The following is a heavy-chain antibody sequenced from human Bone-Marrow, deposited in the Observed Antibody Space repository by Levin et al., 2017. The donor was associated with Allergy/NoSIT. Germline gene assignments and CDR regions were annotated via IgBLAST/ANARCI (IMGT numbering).Heavy chain of an antibody. V-gene: IGHV4-34*01. D-gene: IGHD6-19*01. CDR2: INHSGST. J-gene: IGHJ4*02. CDR3: ARARYSSGWIN. CDR1: GGSFSGYY. Sequence: SETLSLTCAVYGGSFSGYYWSWIRQPPGKGLEWIGEINHSGSTNYNPSLKSRVTISVDTSKNQFSLKLSSVTAADTAVYYCARARYSSGWINWGQGTLVTVSS.